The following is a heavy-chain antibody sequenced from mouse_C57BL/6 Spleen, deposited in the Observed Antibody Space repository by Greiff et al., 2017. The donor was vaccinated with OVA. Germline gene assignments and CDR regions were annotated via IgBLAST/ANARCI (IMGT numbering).Heavy chain of an antibody. CDR3: ARDRRLTVVVPFDY. V-gene: IGHV5-4*01. CDR2: ISDGGSYT. Sequence: EVNVVESGGGLVKPGGSLKLPCAASGFTFSSYAMSWVRQTPEKRLEWVATISDGGSYTYYPDNVKGRFTISRDNAKNNLYLQMSHLKSEDTAMYYCARDRRLTVVVPFDYWGQGTTLTVSS. CDR1: GFTFSSYA. D-gene: IGHD1-1*01. J-gene: IGHJ2*01.